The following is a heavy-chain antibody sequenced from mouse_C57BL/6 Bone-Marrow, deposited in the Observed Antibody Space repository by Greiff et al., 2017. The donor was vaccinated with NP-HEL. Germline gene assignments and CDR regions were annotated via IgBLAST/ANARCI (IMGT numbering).Heavy chain of an antibody. J-gene: IGHJ3*01. CDR3: ARGTGGYYGSSYEWFAY. CDR2: INPSNGGT. V-gene: IGHV1-53*01. D-gene: IGHD1-1*01. Sequence: QVQLQQPGTELVKPGASVKLSCKASGYTFTSYWMHWVKQRPGQGLEWIGNINPSNGGTNYIEKFKSKATMTVDKSSSTAYMQLSSLTSEDSAVYYCARGTGGYYGSSYEWFAYWGQGTLVTVSA. CDR1: GYTFTSYW.